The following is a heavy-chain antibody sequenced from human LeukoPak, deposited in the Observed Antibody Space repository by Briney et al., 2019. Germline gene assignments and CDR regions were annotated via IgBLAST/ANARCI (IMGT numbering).Heavy chain of an antibody. Sequence: SETLSLTCTVSGGSISTYYWSLIRQPAGKGLEWIGRIYASGNTNYNPSLKSRVTMSLDTSKNQFSLRLTSATAADTAVYYCAREYSSSSGKNAFDVWGQGTMVTVSS. CDR2: IYASGNT. V-gene: IGHV4-4*07. CDR3: AREYSSSSGKNAFDV. CDR1: GGSISTYY. J-gene: IGHJ3*01. D-gene: IGHD6-6*01.